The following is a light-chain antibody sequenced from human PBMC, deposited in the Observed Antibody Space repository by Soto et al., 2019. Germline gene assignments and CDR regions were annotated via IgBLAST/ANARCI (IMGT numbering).Light chain of an antibody. CDR3: QHYDTSPLYT. Sequence: IVLTQSPGTLSFSPGERATLSCRASQSINSRYLAWYQQKPGQAPRLLIYGASIRPTGIPDRFTGSGSGTDFTLTISRLEPEDFAVYYCQHYDTSPLYTFGQGAKLEFK. CDR1: QSINSRY. V-gene: IGKV3-20*01. CDR2: GAS. J-gene: IGKJ2*01.